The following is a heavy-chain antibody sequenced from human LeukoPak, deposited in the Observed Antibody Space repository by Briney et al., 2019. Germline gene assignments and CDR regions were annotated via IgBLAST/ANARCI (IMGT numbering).Heavy chain of an antibody. Sequence: PGGSLRLSCAASGFTFSSYAMHWVRQAPGKGLEWVAVISYDGSNKYYADSVKGRFTISRDNSKNTLYLQMNSLVAEDTAMYYCARDIQNVDTPMALDYWGQGTLVTVSS. V-gene: IGHV3-30*04. J-gene: IGHJ4*02. CDR2: ISYDGSNK. CDR1: GFTFSSYA. CDR3: ARDIQNVDTPMALDY. D-gene: IGHD5-18*01.